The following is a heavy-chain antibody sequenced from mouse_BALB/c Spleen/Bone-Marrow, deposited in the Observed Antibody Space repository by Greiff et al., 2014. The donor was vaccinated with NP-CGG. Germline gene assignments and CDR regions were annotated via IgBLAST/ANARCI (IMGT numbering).Heavy chain of an antibody. CDR2: IGPENGNT. CDR3: ASYYGSSYDCFAF. CDR1: GFNIKDYY. D-gene: IGHD1-1*01. Sequence: DVQLQESGAELVRPGALVKLSCTASGFNIKDYYMHWVKQRPEQGLEWMGWIGPENGNTIYDPKFQGKASITADTSSNTAYLQLSSLTSEDTAVYYCASYYGSSYDCFAFWGQGTPLTVSS. J-gene: IGHJ2*01. V-gene: IGHV14-1*02.